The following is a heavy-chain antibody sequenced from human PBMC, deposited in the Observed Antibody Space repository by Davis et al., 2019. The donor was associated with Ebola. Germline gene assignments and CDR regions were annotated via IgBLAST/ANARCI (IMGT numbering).Heavy chain of an antibody. V-gene: IGHV3-48*02. J-gene: IGHJ6*04. D-gene: IGHD6-13*01. CDR3: ARGAAAAGTDYQYGMDV. CDR1: GFTFSLYS. Sequence: PGGSLRLSCAASGFTFSLYSMNWVRQAPGKGLEWVSYIRSSGSTIYYADSVKGRFTMSRDNAKTSLFLQMNSLRDEDTAVYYCARGAAAAGTDYQYGMDVWGKGTTVTVSS. CDR2: IRSSGSTI.